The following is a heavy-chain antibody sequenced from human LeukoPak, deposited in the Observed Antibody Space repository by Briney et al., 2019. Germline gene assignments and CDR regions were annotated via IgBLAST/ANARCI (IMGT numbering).Heavy chain of an antibody. CDR3: ARDPRLRSGYYAAADY. D-gene: IGHD3-3*01. CDR2: IRYDGSNK. V-gene: IGHV3-30*02. J-gene: IGHJ4*02. Sequence: QPGGSLRLSCAASGFTFSSYGMHWVRQAPGKGLEWVAFIRYDGSNKYYADSVKGRFTISRDNSKNTLYLQMNSLRAEDTAVYYCARDPRLRSGYYAAADYWGQGTLVTVSS. CDR1: GFTFSSYG.